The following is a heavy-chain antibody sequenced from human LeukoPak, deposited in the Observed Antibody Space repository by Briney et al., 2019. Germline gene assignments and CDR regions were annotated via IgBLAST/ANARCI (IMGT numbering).Heavy chain of an antibody. J-gene: IGHJ6*03. Sequence: ASVKVSCKASGYTFTSYDINWVRQATGQGLEWMGWMNPNSGNTGYAQKFQGRGTMTRNTSISTAYMELSSLRSEATAVYYGARGHYGSGSYYGRLYYYMDVWGKGPTVTVSS. CDR2: MNPNSGNT. CDR3: ARGHYGSGSYYGRLYYYMDV. D-gene: IGHD3-10*01. V-gene: IGHV1-8*01. CDR1: GYTFTSYD.